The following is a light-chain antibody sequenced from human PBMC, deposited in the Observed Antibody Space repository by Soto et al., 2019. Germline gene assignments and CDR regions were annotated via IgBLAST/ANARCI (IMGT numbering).Light chain of an antibody. CDR2: DVS. CDR3: QQRNYWQVT. CDR1: QSISGY. V-gene: IGKV3-11*01. Sequence: EIVLTQSQVTLSLSPVERATLXWRASQSISGYLAWYQQKPGQAPRLLIYDVSNRATGIPARFSGSGSGTDFTLTISSLEPGDFAIYYCQQRNYWQVTFGQGTRLEIK. J-gene: IGKJ5*01.